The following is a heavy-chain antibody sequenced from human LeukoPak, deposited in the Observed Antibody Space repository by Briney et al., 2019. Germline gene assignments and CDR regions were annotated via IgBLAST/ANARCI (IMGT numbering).Heavy chain of an antibody. J-gene: IGHJ3*02. Sequence: GGSLRLSCAAPGFTFSNYAMHWVRQAPGKGLEWMSVISYDGRNKYFADSVKGRFTISRDNAKNSLYLQMNSLRAEDTALYYCARVSGYSSGWYRGGAFDIWGQGTMVTVSS. D-gene: IGHD6-19*01. V-gene: IGHV3-30*04. CDR3: ARVSGYSSGWYRGGAFDI. CDR2: ISYDGRNK. CDR1: GFTFSNYA.